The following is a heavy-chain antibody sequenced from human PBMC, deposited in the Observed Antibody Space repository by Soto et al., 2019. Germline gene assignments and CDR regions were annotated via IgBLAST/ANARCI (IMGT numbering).Heavy chain of an antibody. CDR3: ARAGVATIYPGNNWFDP. CDR1: GGSXSSGDYY. J-gene: IGHJ5*02. Sequence: SETLSLTCTVSGGSXSSGDYYWSWIRQPPGKGLEWIGYIYYSGSTYYNPSLKSRVTISVDTSKNQFSLNLSSVTAADTAMHYCARAGVATIYPGNNWFDPSGQGTLVTVSS. CDR2: IYYSGST. V-gene: IGHV4-30-4*01. D-gene: IGHD5-12*01.